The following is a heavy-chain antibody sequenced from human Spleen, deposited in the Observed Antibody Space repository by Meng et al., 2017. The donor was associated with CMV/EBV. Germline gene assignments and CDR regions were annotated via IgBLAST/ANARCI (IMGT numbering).Heavy chain of an antibody. V-gene: IGHV4-39*01. CDR3: ARGAHDYSNYHYYYYGMDV. D-gene: IGHD4-11*01. Sequence: GSLRLSCTVSGGSISTTGYYWGWIRQPPGKGLEWIGSIYYTGSTYHNPSLKSRITISVDTSKNQFSLKLSSVTAADTAVYYCARGAHDYSNYHYYYYGMDVWGQGTTVTVSS. CDR1: GGSISTTGYY. CDR2: IYYTGST. J-gene: IGHJ6*02.